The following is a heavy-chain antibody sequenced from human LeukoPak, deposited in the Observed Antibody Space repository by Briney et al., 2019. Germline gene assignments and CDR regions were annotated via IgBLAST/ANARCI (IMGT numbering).Heavy chain of an antibody. D-gene: IGHD4/OR15-4a*01. CDR3: ARDTLGEGEDANYAVYYFDY. CDR2: ITSSSAYI. Sequence: GGSLRLSCAASGFTFSSYAMHWVRQAPGKGLEWVSSITSSSAYIYYADSVQGRFSISRDNGKNSLDLQMNSLRADDTAFYYCARDTLGEGEDANYAVYYFDYWGQGTVVTVSS. J-gene: IGHJ4*02. V-gene: IGHV3-21*01. CDR1: GFTFSSYA.